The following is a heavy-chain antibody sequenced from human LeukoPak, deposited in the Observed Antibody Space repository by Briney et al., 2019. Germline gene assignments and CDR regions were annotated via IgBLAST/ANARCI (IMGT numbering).Heavy chain of an antibody. D-gene: IGHD5-24*01. Sequence: PSETLSLTCTVSGYSISSGYYWGWIRQPPGKGLEWIGSIYHSGSTYYNLSLKSRVTISVDTSKNQFSLKLSSVTAADTAVYYCARDGDGYGFDYWGQGTLVTVSS. CDR2: IYHSGST. CDR3: ARDGDGYGFDY. CDR1: GYSISSGYY. J-gene: IGHJ4*02. V-gene: IGHV4-38-2*02.